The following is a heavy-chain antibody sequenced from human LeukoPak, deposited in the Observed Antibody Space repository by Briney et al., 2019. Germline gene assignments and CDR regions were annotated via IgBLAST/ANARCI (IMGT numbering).Heavy chain of an antibody. CDR3: ARDQGQWLVENAFDI. CDR2: INPNSGGT. J-gene: IGHJ3*02. CDR1: VDTFTGYY. D-gene: IGHD6-19*01. V-gene: IGHV1-2*02. Sequence: PSVKVSCTSSVDTFTGYYMHWVRQAPRQGLEWLGWINPNSGGTNYAQKFQGSVTMTRDTSISTAYMELSRLRSDDTAVYYCARDQGQWLVENAFDIWGQGTMVTVSS.